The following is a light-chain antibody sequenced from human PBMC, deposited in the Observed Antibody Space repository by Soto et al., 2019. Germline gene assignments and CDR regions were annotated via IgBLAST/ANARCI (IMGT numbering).Light chain of an antibody. J-gene: IGKJ1*01. CDR2: AAS. CDR3: QQCGSSPWT. Sequence: GLTQSPGTLSLSPGERATLSCRASQSVSSNYLVWYQQKPGQAPRLLIYAASSRATGIPDRFSGGGSGTDFTLTISRLEPEDFAVYYCQQCGSSPWTFGQGTKVDIK. V-gene: IGKV3-20*01. CDR1: QSVSSNY.